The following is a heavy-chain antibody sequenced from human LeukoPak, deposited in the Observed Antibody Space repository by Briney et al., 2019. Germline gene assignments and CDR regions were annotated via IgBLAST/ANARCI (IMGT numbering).Heavy chain of an antibody. CDR1: GFTVSSNY. CDR2: IYSGGST. D-gene: IGHD2-2*01. Sequence: GGSLRLSCAASGFTVSSNYMSWVRQAPGKGLEWVSVIYSGGSTYYADSVKGRFTISRDNSKNTLYLQMNSLRAEDTAVYYCARGTSQTHHFDYWGQGTLVTVSS. CDR3: ARGTSQTHHFDY. V-gene: IGHV3-53*01. J-gene: IGHJ4*02.